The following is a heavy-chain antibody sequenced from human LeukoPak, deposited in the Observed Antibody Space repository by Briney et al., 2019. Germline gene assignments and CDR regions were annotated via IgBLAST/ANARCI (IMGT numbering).Heavy chain of an antibody. J-gene: IGHJ4*02. CDR1: GGSISSYY. Sequence: MPSETLSLTCTVSGGSISSYYWSWIRQPPGKGLEWIGYIYYSGSTNYNPSLKSRVTISVDTSKNQFSLKLSSVTAADTAVYYCARGHSSSWYGVDYWGQGTLVTVSS. V-gene: IGHV4-59*08. D-gene: IGHD6-13*01. CDR3: ARGHSSSWYGVDY. CDR2: IYYSGST.